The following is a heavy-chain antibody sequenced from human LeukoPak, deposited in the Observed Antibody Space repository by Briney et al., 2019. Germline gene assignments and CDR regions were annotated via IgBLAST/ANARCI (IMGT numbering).Heavy chain of an antibody. Sequence: PGGSLRLSCAASGFTLNNYSLNWVRQAPGKGLEGISYLSSSGSTIYYADSVKGRFTISRDNAKNSLYLQMNSLRVEDTAVYYCARGGTTHYYYYYMDVWGKGTTVTVSS. CDR1: GFTLNNYS. D-gene: IGHD2/OR15-2a*01. J-gene: IGHJ6*03. CDR2: LSSSGSTI. V-gene: IGHV3-48*01. CDR3: ARGGTTHYYYYYMDV.